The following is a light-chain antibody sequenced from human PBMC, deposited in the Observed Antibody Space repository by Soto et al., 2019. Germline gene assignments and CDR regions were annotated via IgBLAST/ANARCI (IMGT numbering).Light chain of an antibody. CDR2: KAS. CDR1: QTISQW. CDR3: QHYNSYSEA. J-gene: IGKJ1*01. Sequence: DIQMTQSPSTLSASVGDRVTITCRAGQTISQWLAWYQQKPGGAPKLLIYKASTLKSGVPSRFSGSGSGTEFTLTISSLQPDDFATYYCQHYNSYSEAFGQGTKVDIK. V-gene: IGKV1-5*03.